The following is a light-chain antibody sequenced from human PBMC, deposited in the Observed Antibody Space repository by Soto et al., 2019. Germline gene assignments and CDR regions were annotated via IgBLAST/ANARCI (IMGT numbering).Light chain of an antibody. CDR1: SSDVGGYNY. CDR2: DVN. J-gene: IGLJ2*01. V-gene: IGLV2-14*01. CDR3: SSYTSSSTLAV. Sequence: QSVLTQPASVSGSPGQSIPISCTGTSSDVGGYNYVSWYQQDPGKAPKLMIYDVNNRPSGVSNRFSGSKSGNTASLTISGLQAEDEAYYYCSSYTSSSTLAVFGGGTKLTVL.